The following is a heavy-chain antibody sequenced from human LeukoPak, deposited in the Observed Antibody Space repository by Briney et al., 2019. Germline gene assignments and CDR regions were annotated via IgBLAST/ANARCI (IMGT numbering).Heavy chain of an antibody. CDR2: IRSDASSI. J-gene: IGHJ4*02. CDR1: GFTFSRYT. V-gene: IGHV3-21*01. D-gene: IGHD3-22*01. Sequence: GGSLRLSCVGSGFTFSRYTMNWVRQAPGKGPEGVSSIRSDASSIYYADSVKGRFTISRDNAKNSVFLQMNSLRAGDTAVYYCARDGYSIGYFYDLWGQGTLVTVSS. CDR3: ARDGYSIGYFYDL.